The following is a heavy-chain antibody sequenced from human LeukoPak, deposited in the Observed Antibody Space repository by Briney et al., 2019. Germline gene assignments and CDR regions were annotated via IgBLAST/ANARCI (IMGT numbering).Heavy chain of an antibody. J-gene: IGHJ4*02. CDR2: ISYDGSHK. D-gene: IGHD2-21*02. Sequence: GRSLRLSCAASGFTFSGYGMHWVRQAPGKGLEWVAIISYDGSHKYYADSVKGRFTISRDSSKNTLYLQMNSLRAEDTGVYYCAKDSCGGDCYSLDYWGQGTLVTVSS. CDR3: AKDSCGGDCYSLDY. CDR1: GFTFSGYG. V-gene: IGHV3-30*18.